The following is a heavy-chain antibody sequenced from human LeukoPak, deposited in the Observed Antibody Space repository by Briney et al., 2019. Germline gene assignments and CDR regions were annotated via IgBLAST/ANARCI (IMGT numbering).Heavy chain of an antibody. V-gene: IGHV4-34*01. Sequence: NPSETLSLTCVVYGVSFSDYDWSWIRQPPGKGLEWVGEINHGGSNNHNPSLKSRVTMLVDTTMNQFSLEVSSVTAADTAVYYCARGGGYNYMDVWGKGTTVTVSS. CDR1: GVSFSDYD. CDR3: ARGGGYNYMDV. J-gene: IGHJ6*03. CDR2: INHGGSN. D-gene: IGHD4-23*01.